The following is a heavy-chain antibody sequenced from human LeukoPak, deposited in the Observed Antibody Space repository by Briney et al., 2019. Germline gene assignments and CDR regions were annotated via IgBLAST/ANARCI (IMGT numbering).Heavy chain of an antibody. CDR2: ISGNGDNT. V-gene: IGHV3-23*01. D-gene: IGHD6-19*01. CDR1: GFTFSSYS. Sequence: GGSLRLSCAASGFTFSSYSMNWVRQAPGKGLEWVSGISGNGDNTYYADSVKGRFTISRDNSKNTLYLQMNSLRAEDTAVYFCATGYSSGPRIDYWGQGTLVTVSS. J-gene: IGHJ4*02. CDR3: ATGYSSGPRIDY.